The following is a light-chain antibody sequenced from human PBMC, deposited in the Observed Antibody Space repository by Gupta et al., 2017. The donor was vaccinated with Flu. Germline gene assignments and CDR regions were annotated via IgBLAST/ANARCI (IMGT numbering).Light chain of an antibody. J-gene: IGLJ3*02. Sequence: SHLLPQPSSVPVASGQTATITCGGNNIIIKSVHWYQQKPGPAPALVVDNDRAPPSGIPERVSGSNSGAPATLAITRVEAGDEADYYCQVWDSNSGDPVFGGGTKLTVL. CDR3: QVWDSNSGDPV. CDR1: NIIIKS. V-gene: IGLV3-21*02. CDR2: NDR.